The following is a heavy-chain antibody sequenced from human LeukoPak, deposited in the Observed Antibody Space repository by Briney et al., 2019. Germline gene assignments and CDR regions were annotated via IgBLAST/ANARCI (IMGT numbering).Heavy chain of an antibody. V-gene: IGHV3-30*04. CDR3: AGDRVPGAAAGYFDY. CDR2: ISDDGSSK. D-gene: IGHD6-13*01. Sequence: QPGGSLRLSCVGSGFTFSSYAMHWVRQAPGKGPEWVAVISDDGSSKYYADSVKGRFTISRDNSKNTLYLQMNSLRAEDTAVYYCAGDRVPGAAAGYFDYWGQGTLVTVSS. J-gene: IGHJ4*02. CDR1: GFTFSSYA.